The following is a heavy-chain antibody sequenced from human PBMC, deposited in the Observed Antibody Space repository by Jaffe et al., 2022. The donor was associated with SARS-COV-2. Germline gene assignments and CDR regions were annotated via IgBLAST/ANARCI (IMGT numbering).Heavy chain of an antibody. J-gene: IGHJ4*02. CDR3: ARMGGSYGY. D-gene: IGHD1-26*01. CDR2: IKQDGSEK. V-gene: IGHV3-7*01. Sequence: EVQLVDSGGGLVQPGGSLRLSCAASGFTFSSYWMSWVRQAPGKGLEWVANIKQDGSEKHYVDSVKGRFTISRDNAKNTLYLQMDSLRTEDTAVYYCARMGGSYGYWGQGTLVTVS. CDR1: GFTFSSYW.